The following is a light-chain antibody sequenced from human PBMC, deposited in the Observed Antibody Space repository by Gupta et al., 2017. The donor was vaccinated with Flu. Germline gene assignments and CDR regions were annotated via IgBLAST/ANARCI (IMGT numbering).Light chain of an antibody. J-gene: IGLJ3*02. CDR3: QTADRSGTWV. Sequence: SSELSQPPSVSVSPGQTARITCSGDSLSDQYTYWYQQRPGQAPKLIIYKDTGRPSGVPERFSGSSSGTRVTLTISGVQAEDEAAYFCQTADRSGTWVFGGGTTLTVL. CDR2: KDT. V-gene: IGLV3-25*02. CDR1: SLSDQY.